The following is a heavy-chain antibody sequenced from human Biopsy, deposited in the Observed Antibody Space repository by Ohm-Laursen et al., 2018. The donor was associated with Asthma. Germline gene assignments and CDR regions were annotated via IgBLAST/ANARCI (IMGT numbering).Heavy chain of an antibody. Sequence: TLSLTCSLSSGSGGYMRSGNYYWGWIRQPPGKGLEWIGSIYYSETTYYNPSLESRVTVSADTKKNQFSLNLSSVTAADTAVYYCVRGSSSWHHGPFHYYYGLDVWGQGTTATVSS. V-gene: IGHV4-39*01. CDR2: IYYSETT. J-gene: IGHJ6*02. CDR1: SGSGGYMRSGNYY. D-gene: IGHD6-13*01. CDR3: VRGSSSWHHGPFHYYYGLDV.